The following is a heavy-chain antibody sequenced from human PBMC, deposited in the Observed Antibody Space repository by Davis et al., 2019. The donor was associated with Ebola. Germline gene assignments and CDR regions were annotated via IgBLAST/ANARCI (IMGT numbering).Heavy chain of an antibody. D-gene: IGHD2-15*01. CDR1: GYTFTSYA. V-gene: IGHV1-3*01. Sequence: ASVKVSCKASGYTFTSYAMHWVRQAPGQRLEWMGWINAGNGNTKYSQKFQGRVTITRDTSASTAYMALSSLRSEDTAVYYCARSVVAASFAILDYWGQGTLVTVSS. CDR2: INAGNGNT. J-gene: IGHJ4*02. CDR3: ARSVVAASFAILDY.